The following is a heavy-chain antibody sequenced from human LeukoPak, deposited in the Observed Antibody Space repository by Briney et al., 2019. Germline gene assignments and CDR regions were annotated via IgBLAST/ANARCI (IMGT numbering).Heavy chain of an antibody. D-gene: IGHD3-10*01. V-gene: IGHV3-23*01. CDR3: AKTTSVYGSGDDYSDATNWFDP. J-gene: IGHJ5*02. CDR1: GFTFRRYA. Sequence: PGGSLRLSCAASGFTFRRYAMNWVRQAPGKGLEWISAISGSDNNTYYADSVKGRFTISRDNSKNTLYLQMNSLRAEDTAMYYCAKTTSVYGSGDDYSDATNWFDPWGQGTLVTVSS. CDR2: ISGSDNNT.